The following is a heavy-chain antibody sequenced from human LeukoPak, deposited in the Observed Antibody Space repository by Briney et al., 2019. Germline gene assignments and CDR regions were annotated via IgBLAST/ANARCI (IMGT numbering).Heavy chain of an antibody. CDR2: INHSGST. J-gene: IGHJ5*02. Sequence: PSETLSLTCAVYGGSFSGYYWSWIRQPPGKGLEWIGEINHSGSTNYNPSLKSRVTISVDTSKNQFSLKLSSVTAADTAVYYCARSRKTYYYDSSGNWFDPWGQGTLVTVSS. V-gene: IGHV4-34*01. D-gene: IGHD3-22*01. CDR3: ARSRKTYYYDSSGNWFDP. CDR1: GGSFSGYY.